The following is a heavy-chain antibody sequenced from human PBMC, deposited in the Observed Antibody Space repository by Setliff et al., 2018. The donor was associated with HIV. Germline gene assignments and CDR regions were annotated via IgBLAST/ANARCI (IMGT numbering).Heavy chain of an antibody. CDR3: AKGGYGGSYYVAGY. Sequence: HPGGSLRLSCEASGFSVTDNYMGWVRQAPGKGPEWVALMYKGGETYYADFVKGRFTIARDNSKNTVSLQMTNLGTGDTAVYYCAKGGYGGSYYVAGYWGQGTLVTVSS. J-gene: IGHJ4*02. CDR2: MYKGGET. V-gene: IGHV3-66*02. CDR1: GFSVTDNY. D-gene: IGHD1-26*01.